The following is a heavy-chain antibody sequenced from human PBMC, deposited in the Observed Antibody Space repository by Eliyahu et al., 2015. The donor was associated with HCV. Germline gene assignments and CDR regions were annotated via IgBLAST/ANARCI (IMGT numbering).Heavy chain of an antibody. CDR3: ASRPHDAFDI. CDR2: IYHSGST. J-gene: IGHJ3*02. V-gene: IGHV4-30-2*01. Sequence: LVKPSQTLSLTCAVSGGSINSGGYSWSWIRQPPGXGLEWIGYIYHSGSTYYNPSLKSRVTISLDRSKNQFSLKLNSVTAADTAVYYCASRPHDAFDIWGRGTMVTVSS. CDR1: GGSINSGGYS.